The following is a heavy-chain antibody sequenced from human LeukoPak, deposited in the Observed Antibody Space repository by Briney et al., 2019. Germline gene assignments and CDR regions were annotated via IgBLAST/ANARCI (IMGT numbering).Heavy chain of an antibody. CDR3: ARGPYDSGGYYLAACDV. CDR2: VYCTGSI. CDR1: GDSITSYY. V-gene: IGHV4-59*01. J-gene: IGHJ3*01. Sequence: PSETLSLTCTVSGDSITSYYWSWLRQPPGKGLEWVGYVYCTGSINYSPPLKSRLTMSVDTSKNQFSLNLSSVTAADTAIYYCARGPYDSGGYYLAACDVWGRGTMVTVTS. D-gene: IGHD3-22*01.